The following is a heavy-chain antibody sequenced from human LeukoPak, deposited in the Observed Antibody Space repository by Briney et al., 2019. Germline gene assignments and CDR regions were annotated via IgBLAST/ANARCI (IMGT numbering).Heavy chain of an antibody. V-gene: IGHV3-66*01. CDR2: MYSNSDT. J-gene: IGHJ4*02. Sequence: GGSLRLSCVASGFTVSANYMTWVRQAPGKGLEWVSLMYSNSDTYYAESVKGRFTLSRDTSKNTLYLHMNSLRVEDTALYYCARDRGGYYYYPLDYWGQGILVTVSS. D-gene: IGHD3-22*01. CDR3: ARDRGGYYYYPLDY. CDR1: GFTVSANY.